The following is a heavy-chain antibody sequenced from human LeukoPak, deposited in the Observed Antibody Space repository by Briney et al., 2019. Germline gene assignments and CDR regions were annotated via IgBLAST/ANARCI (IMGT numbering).Heavy chain of an antibody. CDR1: GVAIFSYY. J-gene: IGHJ2*01. Sequence: PSETLSLTCTVSGVAIFSYYWNWIRQPPGKGLEWVGCIYYNGITSYNPSLRSRGTTSIATSTNHFSLRLRSVTAADTAIYYCVSGAYYDSSGYSPASGYFDLWGRGTLVSVSS. CDR3: VSGAYYDSSGYSPASGYFDL. D-gene: IGHD3-22*01. CDR2: IYYNGIT. V-gene: IGHV4-59*12.